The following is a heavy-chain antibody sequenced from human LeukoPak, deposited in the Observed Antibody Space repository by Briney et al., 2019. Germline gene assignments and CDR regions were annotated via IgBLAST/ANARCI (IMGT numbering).Heavy chain of an antibody. Sequence: SETLSLTCTVSGGSISSYYWSWIRQPPGKGLEWIGYIYYSGSTNYNPSLETRVTISVDTSKNQFSLKLSSVTAADTAVYYCASTPPRAGYSGYVGYFDLWGRGTLVTVSS. CDR3: ASTPPRAGYSGYVGYFDL. CDR2: IYYSGST. J-gene: IGHJ2*01. D-gene: IGHD5-12*01. V-gene: IGHV4-59*01. CDR1: GGSISSYY.